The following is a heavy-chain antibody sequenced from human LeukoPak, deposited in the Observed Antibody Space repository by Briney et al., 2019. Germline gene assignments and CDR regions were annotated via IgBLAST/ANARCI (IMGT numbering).Heavy chain of an antibody. J-gene: IGHJ4*02. D-gene: IGHD2-2*01. CDR1: GFTFSDYY. V-gene: IGHV3-11*04. Sequence: GGSLRLSWAAAGFTFSDYYMSWIRQAPGKGLEWVSYISSSGSTIYYADSVKGRFTISRDNAKNSLYLQMDSLRAEDTAVYYCARVVSAGIDNWGQGTLVTVSS. CDR2: ISSSGSTI. CDR3: ARVVSAGIDN.